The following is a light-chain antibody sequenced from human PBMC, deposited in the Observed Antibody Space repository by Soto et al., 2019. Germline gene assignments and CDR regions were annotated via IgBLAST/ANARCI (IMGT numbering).Light chain of an antibody. CDR2: EVS. CDR1: SSDVGGYNY. J-gene: IGLJ1*01. Sequence: QSVLTQPASVSGSPGQSITISCTGTSSDVGGYNYVSWYQQHPGKAPKLMIYEVSNRPSGVSNRFSGSKYGNTASLTISGLQAEDEADYYCSSYTSSSTPLYVFGTGTKLTVL. CDR3: SSYTSSSTPLYV. V-gene: IGLV2-14*01.